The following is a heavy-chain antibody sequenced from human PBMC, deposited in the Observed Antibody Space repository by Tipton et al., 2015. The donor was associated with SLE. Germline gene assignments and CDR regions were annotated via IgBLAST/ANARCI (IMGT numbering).Heavy chain of an antibody. CDR2: INHSGST. CDR3: ASPLCSRTSCRGDAFDI. D-gene: IGHD2-2*01. J-gene: IGHJ3*02. CDR1: GGSFSGYY. V-gene: IGHV4-34*01. Sequence: TLSLTCAVYGGSFSGYYWSWIRQPPGKGLEWIGEINHSGSTNYNPSLKSRFTISVDTSKNQFSLKLSSVTAADTAAYYCASPLCSRTSCRGDAFDIWGQGTMVTVSS.